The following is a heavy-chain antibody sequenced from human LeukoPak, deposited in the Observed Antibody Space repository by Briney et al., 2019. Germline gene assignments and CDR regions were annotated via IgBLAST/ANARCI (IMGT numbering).Heavy chain of an antibody. Sequence: GGSLRLSCAASGLSLSSNNMHWVRQAPGGGLEWLSCISAGSGTVFSADSVKGRFSISRDNARESLFLQMNSLRVEDTAVYYCTRDLGLRRMIWGRGTLVIVSS. J-gene: IGHJ2*01. CDR2: ISAGSGTV. V-gene: IGHV3-48*04. CDR3: TRDLGLRRMI. CDR1: GLSLSSNN.